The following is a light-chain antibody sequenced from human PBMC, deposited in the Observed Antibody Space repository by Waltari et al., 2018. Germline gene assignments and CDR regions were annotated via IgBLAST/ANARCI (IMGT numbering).Light chain of an antibody. J-gene: IGLJ3*02. V-gene: IGLV2-11*01. CDR3: CTYAGSYTQVV. CDR1: STDLGGYNS. Sequence: QSPLPQPRSVSGSPGQSVTLSSTGTSTDLGGYNSVTPYQHHPGKAPTLMIFDVYKRPSGVPDRFSGSKSGNTASLTISGLQPEDEADYYCCTYAGSYTQVVFGGGTKLTVL. CDR2: DVY.